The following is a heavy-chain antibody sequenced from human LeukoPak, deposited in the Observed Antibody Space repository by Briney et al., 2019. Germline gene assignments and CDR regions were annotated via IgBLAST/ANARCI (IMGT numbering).Heavy chain of an antibody. CDR2: IIPILGIA. Sequence: SVKVSCKASGGTFSSYTISWVRQAPGQGLEWMGRIIPILGIANYAQKFQGRVTLTADKSTSTAYMELSSLRSEDTAVYYCARHDYDFWSGYHYYMDVWGKGTTVTVSS. V-gene: IGHV1-69*02. CDR1: GGTFSSYT. D-gene: IGHD3-3*01. CDR3: ARHDYDFWSGYHYYMDV. J-gene: IGHJ6*03.